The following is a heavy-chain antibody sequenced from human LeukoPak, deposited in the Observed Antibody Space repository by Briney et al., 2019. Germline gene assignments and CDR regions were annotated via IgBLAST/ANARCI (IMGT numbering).Heavy chain of an antibody. J-gene: IGHJ4*02. CDR3: ATSTPYYDFWSGQGQFDY. CDR1: GFTFSSYA. V-gene: IGHV3-23*01. Sequence: GGSLRLSCAASGFTFSSYAMSWVRQAPGKGLEWVSAISGSGGSTYYADSVKGRFTISRDNSKNTLYLQMNSLRAEDTAVYYCATSTPYYDFWSGQGQFDYWGQGTLVTVSS. D-gene: IGHD3-3*01. CDR2: ISGSGGST.